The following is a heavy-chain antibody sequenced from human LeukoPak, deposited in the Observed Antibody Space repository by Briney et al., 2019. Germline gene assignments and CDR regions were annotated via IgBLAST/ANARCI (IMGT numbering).Heavy chain of an antibody. Sequence: SETLSLTCTVSGGSISISYYWGWTRQPPCKGLEWIGSIYYSGSTYYNPSLKSRVTISVDTSKNQFSLKLSSVTAADTAVYYCASYCSSTSCLRRAFDICGQGTMVTVSS. CDR3: ASYCSSTSCLRRAFDI. D-gene: IGHD2-2*01. V-gene: IGHV4-39*01. CDR1: GGSISISYY. CDR2: IYYSGST. J-gene: IGHJ3*02.